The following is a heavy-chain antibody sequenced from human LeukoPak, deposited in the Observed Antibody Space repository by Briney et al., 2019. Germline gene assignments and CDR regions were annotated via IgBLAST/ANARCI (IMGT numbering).Heavy chain of an antibody. CDR3: ARAPGYYYYMDV. CDR2: IYTSGSS. V-gene: IGHV4-4*07. CDR1: GGSISSSYY. Sequence: SETLSLTCTVSGGSISSSYYCTWIRPPAGKGLEWIGHIYTSGSSHYNPPLKSRFTMSVDTAKNQFSLKLSSVTAADTAVYYCARAPGYYYYMDVWGKGTTVTVSS. J-gene: IGHJ6*03. D-gene: IGHD3-10*01.